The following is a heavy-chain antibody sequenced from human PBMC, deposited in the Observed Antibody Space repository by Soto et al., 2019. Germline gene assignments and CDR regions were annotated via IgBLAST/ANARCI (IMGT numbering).Heavy chain of an antibody. Sequence: GESLTISCTCAGDSFTRYWISWVRQMPGKGLEWMGRIDPSDSYTNYSPSFQGHVTISADKSISTAYLQWSSLKASDTAMYYCARHRIAAAGKRYFQHWGQGTLVTVSS. CDR2: IDPSDSYT. CDR3: ARHRIAAAGKRYFQH. J-gene: IGHJ1*01. CDR1: GDSFTRYW. V-gene: IGHV5-10-1*01. D-gene: IGHD6-13*01.